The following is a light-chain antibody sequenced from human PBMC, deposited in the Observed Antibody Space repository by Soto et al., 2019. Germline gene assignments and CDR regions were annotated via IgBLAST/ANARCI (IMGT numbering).Light chain of an antibody. J-gene: IGKJ4*01. CDR3: QQLNSYPLT. CDR2: EAS. V-gene: IGKV1-5*01. Sequence: DIQMTQSPSTLSASVGDRVTITCRASQSISIWLAWYQQKPGKVPKLLIYEASNLQSGVPSRFRGGGSGTEFTLTISSLQPEDFVTYYCQQLNSYPLTFGGGTKVDIK. CDR1: QSISIW.